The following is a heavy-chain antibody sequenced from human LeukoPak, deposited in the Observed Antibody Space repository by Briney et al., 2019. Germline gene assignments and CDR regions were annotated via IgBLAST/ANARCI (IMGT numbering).Heavy chain of an antibody. CDR1: GYTFTSYG. Sequence: ASVKVSCKASGYTFTSYGISWVRQAPGQGLEWMGWISAYNGNTNCAQKFQGRVTMTEDTSTDTAYMELSSLRSEDTAVYYCATSKAKYYYDSSGSLDDYWGQGTLVTVSS. V-gene: IGHV1-18*01. CDR3: ATSKAKYYYDSSGSLDDY. CDR2: ISAYNGNT. D-gene: IGHD3-22*01. J-gene: IGHJ4*02.